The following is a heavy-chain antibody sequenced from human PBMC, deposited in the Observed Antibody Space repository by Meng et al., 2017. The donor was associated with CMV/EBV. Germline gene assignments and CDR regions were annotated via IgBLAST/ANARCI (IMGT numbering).Heavy chain of an antibody. CDR1: GGSFSGYY. D-gene: IGHD2-2*01. J-gene: IGHJ6*02. CDR3: ARAPGSYCSSTSCYYYYGMDV. V-gene: IGHV4-34*01. CDR2: INHSGST. Sequence: SETLSLTCAVYGGSFSGYYWSWIRQPPGKGLEWFGEINHSGSTNYNPSLKSRVTISVDTSKNQFSLKLSSVTAADTAVYYCARAPGSYCSSTSCYYYYGMDVWGQGTTVTVSS.